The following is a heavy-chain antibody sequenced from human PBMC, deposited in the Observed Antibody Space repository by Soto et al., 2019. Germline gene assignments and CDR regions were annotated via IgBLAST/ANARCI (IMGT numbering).Heavy chain of an antibody. CDR2: INYSGST. D-gene: IGHD2-2*02. CDR1: GGSFSGYY. J-gene: IGHJ6*03. CDR3: ARFVVYTAYYLDV. V-gene: IGHV4-34*01. Sequence: QVQLQQWGAGLLKPSETLSLTCAMSGGSFSGYYWNWIRQSPGKGLEWIAEINYSGSTNYNPSLKSRVTISVDTSKGQFSLKLSSVTAADTAVYYCARFVVYTAYYLDVWGKGTTVTVSS.